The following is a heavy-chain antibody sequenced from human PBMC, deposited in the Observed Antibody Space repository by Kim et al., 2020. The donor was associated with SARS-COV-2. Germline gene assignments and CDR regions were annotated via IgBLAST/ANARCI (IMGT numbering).Heavy chain of an antibody. CDR3: ARGHVRNSITIFGVVTPPTNLFDP. D-gene: IGHD3-3*01. Sequence: ASVKVSCKASGYTFTSYGISWVRQAPGQGLEWMGWISAYNGNTNYAQKLQGRVTMTTDTSTSTAYMELRSLRSDDTAVYYCARGHVRNSITIFGVVTPPTNLFDPWGQGPLVTVSS. V-gene: IGHV1-18*01. CDR2: ISAYNGNT. J-gene: IGHJ5*02. CDR1: GYTFTSYG.